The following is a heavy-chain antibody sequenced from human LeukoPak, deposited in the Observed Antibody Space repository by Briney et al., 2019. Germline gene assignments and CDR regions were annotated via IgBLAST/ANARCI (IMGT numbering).Heavy chain of an antibody. Sequence: GGSLRLSCAASGFTFDDYAMHWVRQAPGKGLEWVSGISWNSGSIGYADSVKGRFTISRDNAKNSLYLQMNSLRAEDTALYYCAKTRSGTGYFDYWGQGTLVTVSS. CDR2: ISWNSGSI. J-gene: IGHJ4*02. CDR3: AKTRSGTGYFDY. V-gene: IGHV3-9*01. CDR1: GFTFDDYA. D-gene: IGHD6-25*01.